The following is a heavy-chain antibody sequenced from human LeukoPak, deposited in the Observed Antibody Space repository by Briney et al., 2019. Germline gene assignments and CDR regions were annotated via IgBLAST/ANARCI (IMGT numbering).Heavy chain of an antibody. Sequence: ASVKVSCKASGGTFSSYAISWVRQAPGQGLEWMGGIIPIFGTANYAQKFQGRVTITADESTSTAYMEQSSLRSEDTAVYYCARGYSYGDYYYYGMDVWGQGTTVTVPS. J-gene: IGHJ6*02. CDR1: GGTFSSYA. CDR2: IIPIFGTA. CDR3: ARGYSYGDYYYYGMDV. V-gene: IGHV1-69*13. D-gene: IGHD5-18*01.